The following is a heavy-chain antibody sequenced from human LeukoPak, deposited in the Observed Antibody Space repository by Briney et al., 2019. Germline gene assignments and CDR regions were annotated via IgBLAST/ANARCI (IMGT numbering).Heavy chain of an antibody. CDR1: GFTFSSYW. CDR3: ARGFFLEWLLFAVNYYYYMDV. D-gene: IGHD3-3*01. Sequence: GGSLRLSCAASGFTFSSYWMHWVRQAPGKGLVWVSRINSDGSSTSYADSVKGRFTISRDNAKNTLYLQMNSLRAEDTAAYYCARGFFLEWLLFAVNYYYYMDVWVKGTTVTVSS. J-gene: IGHJ6*03. CDR2: INSDGSST. V-gene: IGHV3-74*01.